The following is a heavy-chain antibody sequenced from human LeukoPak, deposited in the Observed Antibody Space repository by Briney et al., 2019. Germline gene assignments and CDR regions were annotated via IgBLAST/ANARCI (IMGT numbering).Heavy chain of an antibody. CDR1: GYTFGTYG. J-gene: IGHJ4*02. V-gene: IGHV1-46*04. D-gene: IGHD2-2*01. CDR3: ARGGYCGGTSCYLDF. Sequence: GASVKVSCKASGYTFGTYGVSWVRQAPGQGLEWMGLINPSGGSTSYAQRLQGRVTMTRDTSMYTLYMEVTSLRSEDTAVYYCARGGYCGGTSCYLDFWGQGTVVTVSS. CDR2: INPSGGST.